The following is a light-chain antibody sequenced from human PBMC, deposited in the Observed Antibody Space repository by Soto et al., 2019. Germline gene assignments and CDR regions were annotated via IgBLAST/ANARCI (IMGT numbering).Light chain of an antibody. Sequence: ENVLTQSPGTLSLSLGERATLSCRASQSVTSNSLSWYQQKPGQAPRLVIYAASTRATGIPDRFSGSGSGTEFTLTISSLQSEDFAVYYCQQYHNWPITFGQGTRLEIK. V-gene: IGKV3-15*01. CDR2: AAS. J-gene: IGKJ5*01. CDR1: QSVTSN. CDR3: QQYHNWPIT.